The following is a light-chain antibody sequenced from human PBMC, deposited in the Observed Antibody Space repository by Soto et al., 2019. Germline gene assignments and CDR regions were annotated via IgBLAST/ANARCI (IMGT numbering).Light chain of an antibody. CDR2: GIN. Sequence: QPALTQPASVSGSPGQSITISCTGTSSDVGNYIFVSWYRQHPGKAPKLMIYGINNRPSGVSNRFSGSKSGNTASLTISGLQAEDEADYYCVSYTTSASYVFGTGTKVTVL. CDR3: VSYTTSASYV. CDR1: SSDVGNYIF. J-gene: IGLJ1*01. V-gene: IGLV2-14*01.